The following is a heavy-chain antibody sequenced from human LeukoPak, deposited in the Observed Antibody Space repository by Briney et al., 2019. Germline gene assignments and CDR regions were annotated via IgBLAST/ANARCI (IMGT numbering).Heavy chain of an antibody. Sequence: SETLSLTCAVYGGSFSGYYWSWIRQPPGKGLEWIGEINHSRSTNYNPSLKSRVTISVDTSKNQFSLKLSSVTAADTAVYYCARGKRVVPAAPRYYYGSGSYDLDYWGQGTLVTVSS. J-gene: IGHJ4*02. CDR2: INHSRST. D-gene: IGHD3-10*01. V-gene: IGHV4-34*01. CDR3: ARGKRVVPAAPRYYYGSGSYDLDY. CDR1: GGSFSGYY.